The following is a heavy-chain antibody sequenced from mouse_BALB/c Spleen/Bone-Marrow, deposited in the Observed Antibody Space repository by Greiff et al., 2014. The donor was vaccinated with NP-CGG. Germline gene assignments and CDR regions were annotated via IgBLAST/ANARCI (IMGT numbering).Heavy chain of an antibody. CDR2: IWAGGST. CDR3: ARVYLWYFDV. J-gene: IGHJ1*01. V-gene: IGHV2-9*02. D-gene: IGHD2-3*01. CDR1: GFSLTSYG. Sequence: QVQLKDSGPGLVAPSQSLSITCTVSGFSLTSYGVHWVRQPPGKGLEWLGVIWAGGSTNYNSALMSRLSISKDNSKGQVFLKMNSLQTDDTAMYYCARVYLWYFDVWGAGTTVTVSS.